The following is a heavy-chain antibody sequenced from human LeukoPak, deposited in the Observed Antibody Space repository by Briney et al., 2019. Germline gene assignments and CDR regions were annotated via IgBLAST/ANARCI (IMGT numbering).Heavy chain of an antibody. D-gene: IGHD3-22*01. Sequence: GGSLRLSCAASGFTFSSYWMSWVRQAPGKGLEWVANIKQDGSEKYYVDSVKGRFTISRDNAKNSLYLQMNSLRAEDTAVYYCARRACYYDSSGYTPWGQGTLVTVSS. V-gene: IGHV3-7*01. CDR1: GFTFSSYW. J-gene: IGHJ4*02. CDR2: IKQDGSEK. CDR3: ARRACYYDSSGYTP.